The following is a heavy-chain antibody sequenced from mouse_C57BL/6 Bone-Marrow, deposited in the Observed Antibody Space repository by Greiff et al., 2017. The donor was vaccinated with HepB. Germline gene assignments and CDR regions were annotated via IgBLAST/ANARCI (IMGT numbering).Heavy chain of an antibody. CDR2: IDPENGDT. J-gene: IGHJ2*01. V-gene: IGHV14-4*01. D-gene: IGHD2-4*01. CDR1: GFNIKDDY. Sequence: EVKLQESGAELVRPGASVKLSCTASGFNIKDDYMHWVKQRPEQGLEWIGWIDPENGDTEYASKFQGKATITADTSSNTAYLQLSSLTSEDTAVYYCTTGIYYDYDGAYFDYWGQGTTLTVSS. CDR3: TTGIYYDYDGAYFDY.